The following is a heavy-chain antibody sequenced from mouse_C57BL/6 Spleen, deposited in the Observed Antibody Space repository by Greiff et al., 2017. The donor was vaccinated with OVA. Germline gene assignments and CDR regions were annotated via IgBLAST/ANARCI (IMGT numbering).Heavy chain of an antibody. CDR3: TTRGPTNWDVGY. D-gene: IGHD4-1*01. J-gene: IGHJ2*01. Sequence: VQLQQSGAELVRPGASVKLSCTASGFNIKDYYMHWVKQRPEQGLEWIGRIDPEDGDTEYAPKFQGKATMTADTSSNTAYLQLSSLTSEDTAVYYCTTRGPTNWDVGYWGQGTTLTVSS. CDR2: IDPEDGDT. CDR1: GFNIKDYY. V-gene: IGHV14-1*01.